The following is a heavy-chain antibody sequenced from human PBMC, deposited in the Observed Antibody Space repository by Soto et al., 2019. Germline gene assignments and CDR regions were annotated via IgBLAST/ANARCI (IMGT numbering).Heavy chain of an antibody. Sequence: GSLRLSCATSGFTVSSNYMSWVRQAPGKGLEWVSVIYSGGSTYYADSVKGRFTISRDNSKNTLYLQMNSLRAEDTAVYYCASGHYYYDSSGYYYPGAFDIWGQGTMVTVSS. CDR1: GFTVSSNY. V-gene: IGHV3-53*01. CDR3: ASGHYYYDSSGYYYPGAFDI. J-gene: IGHJ3*02. D-gene: IGHD3-22*01. CDR2: IYSGGST.